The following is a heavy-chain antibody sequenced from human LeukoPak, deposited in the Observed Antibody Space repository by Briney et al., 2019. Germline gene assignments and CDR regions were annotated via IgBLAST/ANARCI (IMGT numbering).Heavy chain of an antibody. Sequence: SETLSLTCAVYGGSFSGYYWSWIRQPPGKGLEWIGEINHSGSTNYNPSLKSRVTISVDTSKYQFSLKLSSVTAADTAVYYCARSKRYFYWPSDYWGQGTLVTVSS. V-gene: IGHV4-34*01. CDR3: ARSKRYFYWPSDY. CDR2: INHSGST. D-gene: IGHD3-9*01. CDR1: GGSFSGYY. J-gene: IGHJ4*02.